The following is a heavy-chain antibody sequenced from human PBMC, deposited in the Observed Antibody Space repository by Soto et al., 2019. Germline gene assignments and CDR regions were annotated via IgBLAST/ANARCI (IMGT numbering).Heavy chain of an antibody. J-gene: IGHJ3*01. Sequence: EGQLLQSGGGLVQPGESLRVSCAASGFTFSSSGMSWVRQAPGKGLEWVSSISDRGDYRYYADSVKGRFTISRDNSKNTLYLQMNSLTAEDTAVYYCANHGGFDFWGQGTMVAVSS. CDR2: ISDRGDYR. CDR1: GFTFSSSG. V-gene: IGHV3-23*01. CDR3: ANHGGFDF. D-gene: IGHD4-17*01.